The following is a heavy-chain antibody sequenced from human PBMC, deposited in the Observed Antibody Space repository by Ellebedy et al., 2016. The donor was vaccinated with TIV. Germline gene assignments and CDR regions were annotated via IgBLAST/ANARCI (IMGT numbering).Heavy chain of an antibody. CDR1: GFTFSDYW. CDR3: ARNIGFEALDY. CDR2: IKTDGSQM. J-gene: IGHJ4*02. D-gene: IGHD2/OR15-2a*01. V-gene: IGHV3-7*03. Sequence: GESLKISCAASGFTFSDYWMNWVRQAPGKGLEWVANIKTDGSQMGYIDSVRGRFTISRNNAANSLFLQMNNLGAEDTAVYYCARNIGFEALDYWGQGALVTVSS.